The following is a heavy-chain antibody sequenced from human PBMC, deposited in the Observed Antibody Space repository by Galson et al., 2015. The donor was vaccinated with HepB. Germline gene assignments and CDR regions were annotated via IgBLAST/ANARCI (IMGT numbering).Heavy chain of an antibody. CDR2: INPNSGGT. J-gene: IGHJ6*02. V-gene: IGHV1-2*06. CDR1: GYTFTGYY. D-gene: IGHD5-18*01. Sequence: SVKVSCKASGYTFTGYYMHWVRQAPGQGLEWMGRINPNSGGTNYAQKFQGRVTMTRDTSISTAYMELSRLRSDDTAMYYCARAQGYSDFYGMDVWGQGTTVTVSS. CDR3: ARAQGYSDFYGMDV.